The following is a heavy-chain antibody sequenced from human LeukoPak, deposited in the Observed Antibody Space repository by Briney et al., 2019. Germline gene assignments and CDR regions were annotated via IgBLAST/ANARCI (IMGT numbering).Heavy chain of an antibody. CDR3: AKAGSSGYYSEYYFDY. J-gene: IGHJ4*02. CDR2: ISGSGGST. D-gene: IGHD3-22*01. Sequence: GGSLRLSCAASGFTFSSYTMNWVRQAPGKGLEWVSAISGSGGSTYYADSVKGRFTISRDNSKNTLYLQMNSLRAEDTAVYYCAKAGSSGYYSEYYFDYWGQGTLVTVSS. V-gene: IGHV3-23*01. CDR1: GFTFSSYT.